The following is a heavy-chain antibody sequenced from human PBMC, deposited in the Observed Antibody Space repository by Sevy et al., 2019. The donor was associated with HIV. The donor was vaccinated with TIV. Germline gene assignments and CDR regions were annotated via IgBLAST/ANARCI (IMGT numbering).Heavy chain of an antibody. CDR3: AKAGGINWFYYYYGMDV. J-gene: IGHJ6*02. Sequence: GGSLRLSCAVSGVTFSDYAMSWVRQAPGKGLEWVSFISGFGDKTYYADSLRGRFTISRENSKHTMHLQMNSLRAEDTAVYYCAKAGGINWFYYYYGMDVWGQGTTVTVSS. CDR2: ISGFGDKT. CDR1: GVTFSDYA. V-gene: IGHV3-23*01. D-gene: IGHD1-1*01.